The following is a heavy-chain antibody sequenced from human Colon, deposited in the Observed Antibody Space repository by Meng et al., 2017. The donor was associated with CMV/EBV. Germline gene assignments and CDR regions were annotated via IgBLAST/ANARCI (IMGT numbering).Heavy chain of an antibody. D-gene: IGHD4-11*01. Sequence: GESLKISCVVSSMTLSSYWMTWVRQAPGKGLEWVANIKQDGSEISYVDSVKGRFTISRDNAKNSLYLEMNNLRAEDTAVYYCARGQLWLDSWGQGTLVTVSS. CDR2: IKQDGSEI. CDR1: SMTLSSYW. V-gene: IGHV3-7*04. CDR3: ARGQLWLDS. J-gene: IGHJ5*01.